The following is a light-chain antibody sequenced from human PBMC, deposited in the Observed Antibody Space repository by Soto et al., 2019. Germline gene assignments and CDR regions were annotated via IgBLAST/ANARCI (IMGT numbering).Light chain of an antibody. J-gene: IGKJ3*01. CDR2: GAS. V-gene: IGKV1-33*01. Sequence: DIQMTQSPSSLSASVGDRVTITCQASQDIRKYLNWYQQKAGRAPKLLIYGASNLETGVPSRFNGSGYGTDFTFTISSLQPEDIATYYCQHYDNLPPFTFGPGTKVAIK. CDR3: QHYDNLPPFT. CDR1: QDIRKY.